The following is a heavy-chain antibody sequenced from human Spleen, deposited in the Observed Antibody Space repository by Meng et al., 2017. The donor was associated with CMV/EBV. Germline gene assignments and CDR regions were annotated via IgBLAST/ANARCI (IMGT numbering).Heavy chain of an antibody. CDR1: GGSVSSYY. V-gene: IGHV4-34*01. D-gene: IGHD3-22*01. J-gene: IGHJ4*02. CDR2: INHSGST. CDR3: ARIAYYDSSGNPLDY. Sequence: YGGSVSSYYWSWIRQPPGKGLEWIGEINHSGSTNYNPSLKSRVTISVDTSKNQFSLKLSSVTAADTAVYYCARIAYYDSSGNPLDYWGQGTLVTVSS.